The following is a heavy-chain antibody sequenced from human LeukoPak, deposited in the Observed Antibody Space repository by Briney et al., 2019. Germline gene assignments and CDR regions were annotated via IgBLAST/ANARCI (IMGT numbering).Heavy chain of an antibody. D-gene: IGHD3-22*01. CDR1: GFTFSRNG. CDR3: ARGLGDDSSGRYYFDY. Sequence: PGRSLRLSCVASGFTFSRNGMHWVRQAPGKGLEWVAVIWYDGSNKYYADSVKGRFTISRDNSKNTLYLQMNSLRAEDTAVYYCARGLGDDSSGRYYFDYWGQGTLVTVSS. J-gene: IGHJ4*02. CDR2: IWYDGSNK. V-gene: IGHV3-33*01.